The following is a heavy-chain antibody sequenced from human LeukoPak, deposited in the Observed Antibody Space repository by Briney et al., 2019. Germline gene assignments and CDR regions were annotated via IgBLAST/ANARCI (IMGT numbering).Heavy chain of an antibody. CDR1: GFTFSSYS. J-gene: IGHJ4*02. D-gene: IGHD6-13*01. CDR3: AAQEGRWPGYFDY. Sequence: PGGSLRLSCAAPGFTFSSYSINSVRQAPGKGLEWVSSISSDSNYIYYADSVKGRFTISRDNAKNSLFLQMNSLRAEDTAVYYCAAQEGRWPGYFDYWGQGTLVTVSS. CDR2: ISSDSNYI. V-gene: IGHV3-21*01.